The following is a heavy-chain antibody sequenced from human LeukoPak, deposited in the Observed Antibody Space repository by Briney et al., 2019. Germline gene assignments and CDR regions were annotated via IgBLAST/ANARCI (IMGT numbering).Heavy chain of an antibody. V-gene: IGHV3-21*01. CDR1: GFTFSSYS. CDR2: ISSSSSYI. CDR3: ARVTPTYYYDSSGYYGPSRDAFDI. J-gene: IGHJ3*02. D-gene: IGHD3-22*01. Sequence: PGGSLRLSCAASGFTFSSYSMNWVRQAPGKGLEWVSSISSSSSYIYYADSVKGRFTISRDNAKNSLYLQMNSLRAEDTAVYYCARVTPTYYYDSSGYYGPSRDAFDIWGQGTMVTVPS.